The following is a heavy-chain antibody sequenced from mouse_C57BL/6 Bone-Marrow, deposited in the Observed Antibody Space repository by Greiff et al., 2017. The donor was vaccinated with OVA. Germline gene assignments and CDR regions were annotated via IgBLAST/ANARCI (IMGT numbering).Heavy chain of an antibody. J-gene: IGHJ1*03. CDR1: GYTFTSYG. V-gene: IGHV1-81*01. CDR2: IYPRSGNT. D-gene: IGHD1-1*01. CDR3: ARDGSRFYWYFDD. Sequence: QVQLQQSGAELARPGASVKLSCKASGYTFTSYGISWVKQRTGQGLEWIGEIYPRSGNTYYNEKFKGKATLTADKSSSTAYMELRSLTSEDSAVYFCARDGSRFYWYFDDWGKGTTVTVSS.